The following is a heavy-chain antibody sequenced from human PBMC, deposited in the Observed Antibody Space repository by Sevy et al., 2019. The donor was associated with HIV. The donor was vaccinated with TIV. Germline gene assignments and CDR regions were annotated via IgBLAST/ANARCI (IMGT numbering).Heavy chain of an antibody. CDR2: MYYSGST. CDR1: GGSMNNYF. D-gene: IGHD6-13*01. J-gene: IGHJ4*02. V-gene: IGHV4-59*01. CDR3: ARESIGAIGDFDY. Sequence: SETLSLTCTVSGGSMNNYFWSWIRQPPGKGLEWIGYMYYSGSTNYNPSLKSRVTISVDTCKNHFSLKLRSVTAADTAVYYCARESIGAIGDFDYWGQGTLVTVSS.